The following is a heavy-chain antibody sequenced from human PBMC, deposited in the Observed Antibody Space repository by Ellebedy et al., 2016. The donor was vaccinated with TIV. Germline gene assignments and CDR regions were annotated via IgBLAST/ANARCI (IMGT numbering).Heavy chain of an antibody. J-gene: IGHJ3*01. CDR3: VQIMITYGGVTRTDAFDV. CDR1: GFSLTATGEG. V-gene: IGHV2-5*04. D-gene: IGHD3-16*01. CDR2: IYWDNDD. Sequence: SGPTLVXPTETLTLTCTFSGFSLTATGEGVGWVRQPPGKALDWLAIIYWDNDDRYSSSMRSRLRITKDTSRREVVLTMTNMDPVDTGTYYCVQIMITYGGVTRTDAFDVWGHGILVTVSS.